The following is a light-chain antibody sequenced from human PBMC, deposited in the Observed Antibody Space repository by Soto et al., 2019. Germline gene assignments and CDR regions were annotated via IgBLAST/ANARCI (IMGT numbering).Light chain of an antibody. CDR3: SSYTGISTPVA. V-gene: IGLV2-14*03. CDR1: SSDVGGYNY. J-gene: IGLJ7*01. Sequence: QSALTQPASVSGSPGQSITISCTGTSSDVGGYNYVSWYQQHPGKAPKLMIYDVRNRPSGVSNRFSGSKSGNTASLTISGLQAEDEADYYRSSYTGISTPVAFGGGTQLTVL. CDR2: DVR.